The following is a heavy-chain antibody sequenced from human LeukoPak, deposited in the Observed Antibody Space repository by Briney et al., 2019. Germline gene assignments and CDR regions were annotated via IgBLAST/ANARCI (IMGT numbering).Heavy chain of an antibody. D-gene: IGHD6-19*01. J-gene: IGHJ4*02. CDR2: FSYDGSEI. CDR1: GITISSEG. Sequence: GRSLTLSCAASGITISSEGMHWVRQAPGKGLEWLAVFSYDGSEIYYSDSAKGRFTISRDNAKNSLYLQMNSLRAEDTAVYYCARDKSPVAEFDYWGQGTLVTVSS. V-gene: IGHV3-30*03. CDR3: ARDKSPVAEFDY.